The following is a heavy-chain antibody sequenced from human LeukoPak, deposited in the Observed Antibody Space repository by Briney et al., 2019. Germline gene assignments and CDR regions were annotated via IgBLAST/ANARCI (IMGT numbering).Heavy chain of an antibody. CDR1: GYTFTSNY. CDR3: ARGEGAYYYDSSGYATI. CDR2: ISPSGGST. Sequence: ASVKVSCKAFGYTFTSNYMHWVRQAPGQGPEWMGVISPSGGSTNYAQKFQGRVTITADKSTSTAYMELSSLRSEDTAVYYCARGEGAYYYDSSGYATIWGQGTMVTVSS. D-gene: IGHD3-22*01. V-gene: IGHV1-46*01. J-gene: IGHJ3*02.